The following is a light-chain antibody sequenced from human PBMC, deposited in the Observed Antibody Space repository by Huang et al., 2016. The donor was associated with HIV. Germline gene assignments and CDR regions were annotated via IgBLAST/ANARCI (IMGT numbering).Light chain of an antibody. CDR1: QSVSSY. CDR2: DAS. J-gene: IGKJ2*01. Sequence: EIVLTQSPATLSLSPGERATLSCRASQSVSSYLAWYQQKPGQAPRLLIDDASNRATGIPARFSGSGSGTDFTLTISSLEPEDFAVYYCQQRSNWYTFGQGTKLEIK. CDR3: QQRSNWYT. V-gene: IGKV3-11*01.